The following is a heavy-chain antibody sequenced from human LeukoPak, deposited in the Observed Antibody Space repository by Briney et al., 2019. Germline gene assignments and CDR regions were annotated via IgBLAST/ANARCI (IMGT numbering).Heavy chain of an antibody. Sequence: PGGSLRLSCVASGLTFSASEMHWVRQASGKGLEWLGRVRSKVKNYATAYAASVDGRFTISRDDSKSTAYLQMNSLKIEDTAVYYCTARSAVGYCYDCLPLDHWGQGMLVTVSS. CDR3: TARSAVGYCYDCLPLDH. V-gene: IGHV3-73*01. CDR1: GLTFSASE. CDR2: VRSKVKNYAT. D-gene: IGHD5-18*01. J-gene: IGHJ4*02.